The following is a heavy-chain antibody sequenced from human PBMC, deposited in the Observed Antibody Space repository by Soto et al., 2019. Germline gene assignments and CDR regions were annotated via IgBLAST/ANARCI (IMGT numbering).Heavy chain of an antibody. CDR1: GFTFSSYW. J-gene: IGHJ6*02. Sequence: GGSLRLSCAASGFTFSSYWMHWVRQAPGKGLVWVSRINSDGSSTSYADSVKGRFTISRDNAKNTLYLQMNSLRAEDTAVYYCAGGPGYYYGMDVWGQGTTVTVSS. V-gene: IGHV3-74*01. CDR3: AGGPGYYYGMDV. CDR2: INSDGSST.